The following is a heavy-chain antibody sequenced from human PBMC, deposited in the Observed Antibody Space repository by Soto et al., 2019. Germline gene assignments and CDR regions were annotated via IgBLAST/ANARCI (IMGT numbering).Heavy chain of an antibody. CDR3: ARWTGIAVAGVLDY. D-gene: IGHD6-19*01. CDR2: IYYSGST. J-gene: IGHJ4*02. Sequence: QLQLQESGPGLVKPSETLSLTCTVSGGSISSSSYYWGWIRQPPGKGLGWIGRIYYSGSTYYNPSLKSRVTISVDTSKTQCPLKLSSVIAEDTAVYYCARWTGIAVAGVLDYWGQGTLVTVSS. CDR1: GGSISSSSYY. V-gene: IGHV4-39*01.